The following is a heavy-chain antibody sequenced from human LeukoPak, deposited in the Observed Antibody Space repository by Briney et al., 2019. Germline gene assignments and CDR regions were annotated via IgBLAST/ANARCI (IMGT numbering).Heavy chain of an antibody. CDR3: AREWSRDGYNFVGDAFDI. V-gene: IGHV4-4*07. Sequence: SETLSLTYTVSGGSISSYYWSWIRQPAGKGLEWIGRIYTSGSTNYNPSLKSRVTMSVDTSKNQFSLKLSSVTAADTAVYYCAREWSRDGYNFVGDAFDIWGQGTMVTVSS. J-gene: IGHJ3*02. CDR2: IYTSGST. CDR1: GGSISSYY. D-gene: IGHD5-24*01.